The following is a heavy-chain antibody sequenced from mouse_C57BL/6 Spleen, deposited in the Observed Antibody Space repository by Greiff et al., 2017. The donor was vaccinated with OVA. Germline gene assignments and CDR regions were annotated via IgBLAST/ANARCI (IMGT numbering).Heavy chain of an antibody. J-gene: IGHJ1*03. CDR2: INPNNGGT. CDR1: GYTFTDYY. Sequence: VQLQQSGPELVKPGASVKISCKASGYTFTDYYMNWVKQSHGKSLEWIGDINPNNGGTSYNQKFKGKATLTVDKSSSTAYMELRSLTSEDSAVYYCARFPGNWYFDVWGTGTTVTVSS. V-gene: IGHV1-26*01. CDR3: ARFPGNWYFDV.